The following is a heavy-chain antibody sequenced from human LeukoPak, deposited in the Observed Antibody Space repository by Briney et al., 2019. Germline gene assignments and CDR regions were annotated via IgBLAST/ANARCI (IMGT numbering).Heavy chain of an antibody. V-gene: IGHV4-34*01. CDR1: GGSFSGYY. CDR2: INHSGRT. CDR3: ARDSSYCLDTVGCWGPDVQVVPGYYFDS. Sequence: PSETLSLTCAVYGGSFSGYYWSWIRQPPGKGLEWIGEINHSGRTNYNPSLKSRVTISVDTSKNQFSLKLSSVTAADTAVYYCARDSSYCLDTVGCWGPDVQVVPGYYFDSWGQGTLVTVSS. D-gene: IGHD6-6*01. J-gene: IGHJ4*02.